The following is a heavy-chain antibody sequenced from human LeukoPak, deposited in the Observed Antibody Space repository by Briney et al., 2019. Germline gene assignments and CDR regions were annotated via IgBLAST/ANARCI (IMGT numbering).Heavy chain of an antibody. CDR2: ISSSGSTI. Sequence: GGSLRLSCAASGFTFSDYYMSWIRQAPGKGLEWVSYISSSGSTIDYADSVKGRFTITRDNAKNSLYLQMNSLRAEDTAVYYCARFRLTVTTYAHLDYWGQGTLVTVSS. CDR3: ARFRLTVTTYAHLDY. D-gene: IGHD4-17*01. V-gene: IGHV3-11*01. J-gene: IGHJ4*02. CDR1: GFTFSDYY.